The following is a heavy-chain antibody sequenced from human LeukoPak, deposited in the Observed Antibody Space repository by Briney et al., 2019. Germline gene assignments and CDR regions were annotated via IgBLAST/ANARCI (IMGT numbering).Heavy chain of an antibody. J-gene: IGHJ4*02. CDR3: AKEGFMYCSSTSCYGFDY. V-gene: IGHV3-23*01. D-gene: IGHD2-2*01. Sequence: GGSLRLSCAASGFTFSSYAMSWVRQAPGKGLGWVSAISGSGGSTYYADSVKGRFTISRDNSKNTLYLQMNSLRAEDTAVYYCAKEGFMYCSSTSCYGFDYWGQGTLVTVSS. CDR1: GFTFSSYA. CDR2: ISGSGGST.